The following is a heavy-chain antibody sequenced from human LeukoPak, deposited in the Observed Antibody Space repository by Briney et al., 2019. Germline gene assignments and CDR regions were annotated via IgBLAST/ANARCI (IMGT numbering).Heavy chain of an antibody. V-gene: IGHV3-30-3*01. J-gene: IGHJ4*02. D-gene: IGHD6-19*01. Sequence: PGGSLRLSCAASGFTFSDYDIHWARQAPGEGLEWLAYVSKDGGTKYYADSVKGRFTASRDNSRNTVYLQMNRLRPEDTALYYCARDLMWLVYYWGQGTLLTVSS. CDR2: VSKDGGTK. CDR3: ARDLMWLVYY. CDR1: GFTFSDYD.